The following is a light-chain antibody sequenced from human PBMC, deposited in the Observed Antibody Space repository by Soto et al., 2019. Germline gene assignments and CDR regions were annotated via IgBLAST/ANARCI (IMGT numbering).Light chain of an antibody. V-gene: IGKV3-11*01. CDR1: QSVSSN. CDR2: DAS. J-gene: IGKJ2*01. Sequence: EIVLTQPPATLSVSPGERATLSCRASQSVSSNLAWYQQKPGQAPRLLIYDASNRATGIPARFSGSGSGTDFTLTISSLEPEDFAVYYCQQRSNWPPYSFAQGTKLEIK. CDR3: QQRSNWPPYS.